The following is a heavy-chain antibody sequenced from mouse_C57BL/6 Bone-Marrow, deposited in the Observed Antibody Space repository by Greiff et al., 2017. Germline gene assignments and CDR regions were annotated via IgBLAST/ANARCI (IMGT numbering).Heavy chain of an antibody. CDR3: ARSRTGTGFFDY. D-gene: IGHD4-1*01. CDR1: GYAFTNYL. J-gene: IGHJ2*01. V-gene: IGHV1-54*01. CDR2: INPGSGGT. Sequence: QVQLQQSGAELVRPGTSVKVSCKASGYAFTNYLIEWVKQRPGQGLEWIGVINPGSGGTTYNEKFKGKATLTADKSSSTAYMQLSSLTSEDSAVYFCARSRTGTGFFDYWGQGTTLTVSS.